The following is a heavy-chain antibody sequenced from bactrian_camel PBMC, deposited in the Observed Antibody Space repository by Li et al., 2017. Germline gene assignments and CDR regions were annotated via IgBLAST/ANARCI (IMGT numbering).Heavy chain of an antibody. J-gene: IGHJ6*01. CDR2: IAGGRSGRT. CDR1: GSTYTTYR. CDR3: AAGGATVPWRCSADGGGEDFAY. V-gene: IGHV3-3*01. D-gene: IGHD3*01. Sequence: HVQLVESGGGSVQAGGSLRLSCAASGSTYTTYRMGWVRQAPGKEREGVAVAYIAGGRSGRTAYADSVKGRFTISPDNAKNTVYLEMNSLKPEDSAMYYCAAGGATVPWRCSADGGGEDFAYWGQGTQVTVS.